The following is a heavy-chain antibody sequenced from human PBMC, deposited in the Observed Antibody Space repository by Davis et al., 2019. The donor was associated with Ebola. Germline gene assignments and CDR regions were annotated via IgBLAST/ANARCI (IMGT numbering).Heavy chain of an antibody. J-gene: IGHJ6*01. D-gene: IGHD3-22*01. CDR2: IDTGDGT. V-gene: IGHV3-66*01. CDR3: AGGISVESRGRYSSTYYHYGMDV. CDR1: GFTISSKS. Sequence: GGSLRLSCAASGFTISSKSMNWVRLVPGKGLDWVSVIDTGDGTAYADSVKGRFTISRDNSKNTVYLQMHSLRPEDTAVYYCAGGISVESRGRYSSTYYHYGMDVWGLGTTVTVSS.